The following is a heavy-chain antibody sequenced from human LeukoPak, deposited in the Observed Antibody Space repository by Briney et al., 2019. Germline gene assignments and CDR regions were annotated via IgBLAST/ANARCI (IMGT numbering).Heavy chain of an antibody. CDR3: AKTSAAIGLNWYFDL. CDR2: IYSSGST. CDR1: GGSIVSYY. V-gene: IGHV4-59*01. J-gene: IGHJ2*01. D-gene: IGHD5-18*01. Sequence: SETLSLTCTVSGGSIVSYYWSWIRQSPGKGLEWIGYIYSSGSTNYNPSLKGRVTISVDTSKNQFSLKLSSVTAADTAVYYCAKTSAAIGLNWYFDLWGRGTLVTVSS.